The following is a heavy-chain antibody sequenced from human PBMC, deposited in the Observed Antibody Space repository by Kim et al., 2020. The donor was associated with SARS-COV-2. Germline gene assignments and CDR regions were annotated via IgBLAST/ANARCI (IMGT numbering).Heavy chain of an antibody. Sequence: GESLKISCKGSGYSFTSYWIGWVRQMPGKGLEWMGIIYPGDSDTRYSPSFQGQVTISADNSISTAYLQWSSLKASDTAMYYCARQGAGRGWYIDDVGNWFDPWGQGTLVTVSS. V-gene: IGHV5-51*01. CDR1: GYSFTSYW. CDR3: ARQGAGRGWYIDDVGNWFDP. D-gene: IGHD6-19*01. J-gene: IGHJ5*02. CDR2: IYPGDSDT.